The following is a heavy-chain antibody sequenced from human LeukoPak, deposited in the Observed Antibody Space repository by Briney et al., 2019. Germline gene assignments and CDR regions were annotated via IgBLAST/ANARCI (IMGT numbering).Heavy chain of an antibody. Sequence: ASVKVSCKASGYTFTSSGISWVRQAPGQGLEWIGWISGYNGNTNYAQKVQGRVTMTTDTSTRTAYMELRSLRSDDTAVYYCARDLPGWLRSQAEYFAYWGQGTLVTVSS. V-gene: IGHV1-18*01. CDR1: GYTFTSSG. J-gene: IGHJ4*02. CDR3: ARDLPGWLRSQAEYFAY. D-gene: IGHD5-12*01. CDR2: ISGYNGNT.